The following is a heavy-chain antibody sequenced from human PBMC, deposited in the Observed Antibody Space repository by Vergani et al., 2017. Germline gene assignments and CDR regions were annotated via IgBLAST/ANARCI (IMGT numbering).Heavy chain of an antibody. D-gene: IGHD6-19*01. CDR2: ISSSSSTI. CDR1: GFTFSSYS. Sequence: EVQLVESGGGLVQPGGSLRLSCAASGFTFSSYSMNWVRQAPGKGLEWVSYISSSSSTIYYADSVKGRFTISRDNSKNTLYLQMNSLRAEDTAVYYCARDGSAGIAVAGTSYWYFDLWGRGTLVTVSS. V-gene: IGHV3-48*01. J-gene: IGHJ2*01. CDR3: ARDGSAGIAVAGTSYWYFDL.